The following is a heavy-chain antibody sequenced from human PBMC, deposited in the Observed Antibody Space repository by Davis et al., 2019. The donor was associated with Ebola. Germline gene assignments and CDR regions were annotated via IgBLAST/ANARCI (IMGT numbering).Heavy chain of an antibody. CDR1: GGSLSAYY. V-gene: IGHV4-34*01. D-gene: IGHD5-12*01. CDR2: TNHRGRT. J-gene: IGHJ4*02. CDR3: ASFGYTSSATEL. Sequence: PSETLSLTCDIYGGSLSAYYWTWIRQSPGKGLEWIGETNHRGRTNYKSSLQSRVTISVDTSNNQFSLRLTSVTAADTAVYFCASFGYTSSATELWGQGTLVTVSS.